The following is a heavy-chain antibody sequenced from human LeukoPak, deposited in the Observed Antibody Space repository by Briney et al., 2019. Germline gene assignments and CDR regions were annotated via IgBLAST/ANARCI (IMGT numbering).Heavy chain of an antibody. J-gene: IGHJ6*02. CDR2: IYYSGST. CDR1: GGSISSYY. V-gene: IGHV4-59*01. D-gene: IGHD2-15*01. Sequence: PSETLSLTCTVSGGSISSYYWSWIRQPPGKGLEWIGYIYYSGSTNYNPSLKSRVTISVDTSKNQFSLKLSFVTAADTAVYYCARDREYCSGGSCYMYYYYGMDVWGQGTTVTVSS. CDR3: ARDREYCSGGSCYMYYYYGMDV.